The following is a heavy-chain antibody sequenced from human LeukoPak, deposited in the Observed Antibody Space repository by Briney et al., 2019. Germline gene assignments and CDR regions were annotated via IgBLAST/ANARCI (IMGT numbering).Heavy chain of an antibody. CDR1: GFTFSSYG. CDR2: ISYDGSNK. CDR3: AEGGRYSSSWPSSFCY. V-gene: IGHV3-30*03. Sequence: PGGSLRLSCAASGFTFSSYGMHWVRQVPGKGLEWVAVISYDGSNKYYADSVKGRFTISRDNSKNTLYLQMNSLRAEDTAVYYCAEGGRYSSSWPSSFCYWGQGTLVAVSS. D-gene: IGHD6-13*01. J-gene: IGHJ4*02.